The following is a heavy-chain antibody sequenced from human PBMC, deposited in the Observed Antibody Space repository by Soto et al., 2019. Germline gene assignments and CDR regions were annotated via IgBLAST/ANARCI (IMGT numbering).Heavy chain of an antibody. CDR2: TYYKSKWNN. CDR1: GDSVSSNSAG. CDR3: TGITWFRGMDV. V-gene: IGHV6-1*01. J-gene: IGHJ6*02. D-gene: IGHD3-10*01. Sequence: PSPTLSLTCAISGDSVSSNSAGWNWIRQSPSRGLEWLGRTYYKSKWNNDYALSVKSRITINPDTSKNQFSLHLYSVTPEDPAVYSCTGITWFRGMDVWGQGTPVTVSS.